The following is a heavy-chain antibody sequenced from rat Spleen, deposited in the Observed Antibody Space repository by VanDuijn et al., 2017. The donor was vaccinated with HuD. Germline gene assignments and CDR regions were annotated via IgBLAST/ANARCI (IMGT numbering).Heavy chain of an antibody. CDR1: GFTFSNYG. J-gene: IGHJ4*01. Sequence: EVQLVESGGGLVQPGRSLKLSCAASGFTFSNYGMAWVRQAPMKGLEWVATINYDGSSTHYRDSVRGRFTISRTNAKTTLYLQMDSLRSEVTATYYCERGYGRPGSVMDAWGQGASVTVSS. CDR2: INYDGSST. V-gene: IGHV5-29*01. CDR3: ERGYGRPGSVMDA. D-gene: IGHD4-3*01.